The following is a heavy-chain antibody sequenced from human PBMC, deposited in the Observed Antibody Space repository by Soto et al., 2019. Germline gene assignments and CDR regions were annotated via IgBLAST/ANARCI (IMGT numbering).Heavy chain of an antibody. V-gene: IGHV3-21*01. J-gene: IGHJ6*02. CDR2: ISSSSSYI. D-gene: IGHD2-15*01. CDR3: ARGIGYCSGGSCYSVAFYYYYGMDV. Sequence: EVQLVESGGGLVKPGGSLRLSCAASGFTFSSYSMNWVRQAPGKGLEWVSSISSSSSYIYYADSVKGRFTISRDNAKNSLYLKMNSLRAEDTAVYYCARGIGYCSGGSCYSVAFYYYYGMDVWGQGTTVTVSS. CDR1: GFTFSSYS.